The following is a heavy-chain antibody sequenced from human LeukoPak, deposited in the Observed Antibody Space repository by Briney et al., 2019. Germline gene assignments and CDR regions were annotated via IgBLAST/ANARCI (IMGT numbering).Heavy chain of an antibody. CDR2: INPSGGST. CDR3: ARGYSDHYYYYYMDV. Sequence: ASVKVSCKASGYTFTSYYIHWVRQAPGQGLEWMGIINPSGGSTIYAQKFQGRVTMTTDTSTSTAYMELRSLRSDDTAVYYCARGYSDHYYYYYMDVWGKGTTVTVSS. V-gene: IGHV1-46*01. CDR1: GYTFTSYY. J-gene: IGHJ6*03. D-gene: IGHD5-24*01.